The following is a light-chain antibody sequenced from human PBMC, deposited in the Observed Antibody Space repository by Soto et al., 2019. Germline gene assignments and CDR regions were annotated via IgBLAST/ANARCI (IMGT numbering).Light chain of an antibody. CDR2: GAS. Sequence: EIVLTQSPGTLSLSPGERATVSCRASQSVSSSYLAWYQQKPGQAPRLLIYGASSRATGIPDRFSGSGSGTDFTLTISRLDPEDFAVYYCQQYGSSFWTFGQGTKVDIK. CDR3: QQYGSSFWT. J-gene: IGKJ1*01. V-gene: IGKV3-20*01. CDR1: QSVSSSY.